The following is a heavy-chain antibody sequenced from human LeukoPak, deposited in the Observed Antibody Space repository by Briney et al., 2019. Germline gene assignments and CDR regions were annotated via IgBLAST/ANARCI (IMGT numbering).Heavy chain of an antibody. CDR2: MNPNSGNT. CDR3: ATNYAQNAFDI. CDR1: GYTFTSYD. Sequence: ASVEVSCKASGYTFTSYDINWVRQATGQGLEWMGWMNPNSGNTGYAQKFQGRVTITRATSASTAYMELSSLRSEDTAVYYCATNYAQNAFDIWGQGTMVTVSP. D-gene: IGHD1-7*01. V-gene: IGHV1-8*01. J-gene: IGHJ3*02.